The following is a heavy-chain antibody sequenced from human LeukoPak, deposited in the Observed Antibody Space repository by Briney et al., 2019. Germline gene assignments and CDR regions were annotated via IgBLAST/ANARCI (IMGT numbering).Heavy chain of an antibody. CDR2: IYHSGST. D-gene: IGHD6-13*01. CDR1: GYSISSGYY. V-gene: IGHV4-38-2*02. J-gene: IGHJ4*02. Sequence: SETLSLTCTVSGYSISSGYYWGWIRQPPGKGLEWIGSIYHSGSTYYNPSLKSRVTISVDTSKNQFSLKLSSVTAADTAVYYCATDIAGGAWGQGTLVTVSS. CDR3: ATDIAGGA.